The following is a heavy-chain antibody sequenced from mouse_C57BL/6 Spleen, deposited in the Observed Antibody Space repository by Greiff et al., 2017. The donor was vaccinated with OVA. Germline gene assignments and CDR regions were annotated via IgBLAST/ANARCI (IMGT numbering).Heavy chain of an antibody. Sequence: QVQLKQPGAELVKPGASVKMSCKASGYTFTSYWITWVKQRPGQGLEWIGDIYPGSGSTNYNEKFKSKATLTVDTSSSTAYMQLSSLTSEDSAVYYCARSRLYYSYFDYWGQGTTLTVSS. V-gene: IGHV1-55*01. CDR3: ARSRLYYSYFDY. CDR2: IYPGSGST. D-gene: IGHD1-1*01. CDR1: GYTFTSYW. J-gene: IGHJ2*01.